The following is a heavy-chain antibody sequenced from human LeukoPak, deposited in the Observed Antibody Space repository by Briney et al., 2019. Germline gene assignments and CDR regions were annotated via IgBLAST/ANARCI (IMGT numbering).Heavy chain of an antibody. V-gene: IGHV4-59*01. CDR2: IYYSGST. CDR3: ARDYSDFWSGPNGYYYYMDV. J-gene: IGHJ6*03. CDR1: GGSISSYY. D-gene: IGHD3-3*01. Sequence: SEALSLTCTVSGGSISSYYWSWIRQRPGKGREWIGYIYYSGSTNYNPSLKSRVTISVDTSKNQFSLKLSSVTAADTAVYYCARDYSDFWSGPNGYYYYMDVWGKGTTVTVSS.